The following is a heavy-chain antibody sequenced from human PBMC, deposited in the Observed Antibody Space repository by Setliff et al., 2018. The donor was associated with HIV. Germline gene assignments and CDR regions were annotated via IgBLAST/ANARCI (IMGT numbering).Heavy chain of an antibody. CDR3: ARNGPHGSGWYNYFDF. CDR1: GDTFRSHA. CDR2: IIPIIATT. Sequence: ASVKVSCKASGDTFRSHAISWVRQAPGQGLEWMGGIIPIIATTNYAQKFQDRVTITADELTNTAYMDVSSLRSEDTAVYYCARNGPHGSGWYNYFDFWGQGTLVTVSS. V-gene: IGHV1-69*13. J-gene: IGHJ4*02. D-gene: IGHD6-19*01.